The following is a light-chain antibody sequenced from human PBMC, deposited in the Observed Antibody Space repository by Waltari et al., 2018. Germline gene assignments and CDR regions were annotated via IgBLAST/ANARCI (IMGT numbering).Light chain of an antibody. CDR2: DVS. CDR1: SSDVGGYNY. V-gene: IGLV2-14*03. Sequence: QSALTQPASVSGSPGQSITISCTGTSSDVGGYNYVSWYQQHPGKAPKLMIYDVSTRPSGVSSRFSGSKSGSTASLTISGLQAEDEADYYCLSYTSSSLVIFGGGTKLTVL. CDR3: LSYTSSSLVI. J-gene: IGLJ2*01.